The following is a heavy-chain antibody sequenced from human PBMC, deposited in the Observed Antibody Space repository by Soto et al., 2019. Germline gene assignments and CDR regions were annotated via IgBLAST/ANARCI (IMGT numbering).Heavy chain of an antibody. CDR1: GFTFTTYY. CDR2: ITNDGSGT. J-gene: IGHJ4*02. CDR3: ARFGSGSYDY. D-gene: IGHD3-10*01. Sequence: GGSLRLSCAASGFTFTTYYMHWVRQAPGKGLVWVSRITNDGSGTAYADSVKGRFTISRDSAKNTLYLQMNSLRAEDTAVYYCARFGSGSYDYWGQGTLVTVSS. V-gene: IGHV3-74*01.